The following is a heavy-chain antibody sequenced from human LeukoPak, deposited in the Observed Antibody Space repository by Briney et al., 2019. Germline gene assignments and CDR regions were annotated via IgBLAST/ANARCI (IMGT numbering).Heavy chain of an antibody. CDR2: ISSYGGST. D-gene: IGHD2-15*01. CDR1: GFTFSRYA. V-gene: IGHV3-64D*06. Sequence: GGSLRLSCSASGFTFSRYAMHWVRQAPGKGLEYVSGISSYGGSTYYADSVKGRFTISRDNSKNTLYLKMSSLRAEDTALYYCLKDPKDPSGYYYYGMDVWGDRKTLTASS. CDR3: LKDPKDPSGYYYYGMDV. J-gene: IGHJ6*04.